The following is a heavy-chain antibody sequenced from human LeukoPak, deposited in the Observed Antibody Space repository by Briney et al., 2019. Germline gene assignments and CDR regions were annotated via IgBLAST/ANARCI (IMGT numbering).Heavy chain of an antibody. CDR3: AKLLGTATRYDY. CDR2: INPDGSTR. V-gene: IGHV3-7*01. Sequence: GGSLRLSCVTSGFTFSSSWMSWLRQAPGKGLEWVTSINPDGSTRHHVDSLKGRFTISRDNAKKSLFLQMGALRAEDTAVYFCAKLLGTATRYDYWGLGTLVIVSS. D-gene: IGHD1-7*01. CDR1: GFTFSSSW. J-gene: IGHJ4*02.